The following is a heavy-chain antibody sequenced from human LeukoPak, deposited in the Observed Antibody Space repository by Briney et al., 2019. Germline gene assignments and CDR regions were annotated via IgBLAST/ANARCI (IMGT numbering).Heavy chain of an antibody. CDR3: ARTTTPHYYGSGSYALGY. V-gene: IGHV3-30-3*01. D-gene: IGHD3-10*01. J-gene: IGHJ4*02. CDR2: MSFAGSNK. CDR1: GFTFSTYA. Sequence: GGCLRLSCAASGFTFSTYAMHWVRQGPGKGLEWVAVMSFAGSNKYYADSVKGRFTISRDNSKNTLYLQMSSLSAEDTAVYYCARTTTPHYYGSGSYALGYWGRGTLVTVPS.